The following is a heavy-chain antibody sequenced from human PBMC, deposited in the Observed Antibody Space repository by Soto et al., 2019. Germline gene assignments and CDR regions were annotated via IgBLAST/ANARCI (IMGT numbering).Heavy chain of an antibody. J-gene: IGHJ4*02. CDR3: ARASIAAPQIDDY. V-gene: IGHV3-33*01. Sequence: PGGSLRLSCAASGFTFSSYGMHWVRQAPGKGLEWVAVIWYDGSNKYYADSVKGRFTISRDNSKNTLYLQMNSLRAEDTAVYYCARASIAAPQIDDYWGQGTLVTVSS. D-gene: IGHD6-6*01. CDR1: GFTFSSYG. CDR2: IWYDGSNK.